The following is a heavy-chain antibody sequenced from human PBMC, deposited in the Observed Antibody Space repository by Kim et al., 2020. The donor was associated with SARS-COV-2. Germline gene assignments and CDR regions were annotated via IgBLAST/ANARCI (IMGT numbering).Heavy chain of an antibody. D-gene: IGHD3-16*01. J-gene: IGHJ4*02. V-gene: IGHV3-66*01. CDR2: ST. CDR3: FGVITKLTY. Sequence: STYYAGSVKGRFTISRDNSKNTLYLQMNSLRAEDTAVYYCFGVITKLTYWGQGTLVTVSS.